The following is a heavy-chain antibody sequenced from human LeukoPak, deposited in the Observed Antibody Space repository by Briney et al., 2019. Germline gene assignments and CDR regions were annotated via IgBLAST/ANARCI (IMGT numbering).Heavy chain of an antibody. V-gene: IGHV3-53*01. CDR1: GFTVSSNY. CDR3: AGENPEYGDYSFDY. Sequence: GGSLRLSCAASGFTVSSNYMSWVRQAPGKGLEWVSVIYSGGSTYYADSVKGRFTISRDNSKNTLYLQMNSLRAEDTAVYYCAGENPEYGDYSFDYWGQGTLVTVSS. CDR2: IYSGGST. J-gene: IGHJ4*02. D-gene: IGHD4-17*01.